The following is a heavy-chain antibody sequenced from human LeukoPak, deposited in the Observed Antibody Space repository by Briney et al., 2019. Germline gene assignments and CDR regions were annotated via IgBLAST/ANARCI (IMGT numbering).Heavy chain of an antibody. CDR1: GGSIISYY. J-gene: IGHJ4*02. CDR2: IYSSGST. CDR3: ARATYSSGWPDS. D-gene: IGHD6-19*01. V-gene: IGHV4-59*01. Sequence: SETLSLTCTVSGGSIISYYWSWIRQPPGKGLEWIGYIYSSGSTKYNPSLKSRVTMSVDTSKKQSSLRLSSVTAADTAVYYRARATYSSGWPDSWGQGTLVTVSS.